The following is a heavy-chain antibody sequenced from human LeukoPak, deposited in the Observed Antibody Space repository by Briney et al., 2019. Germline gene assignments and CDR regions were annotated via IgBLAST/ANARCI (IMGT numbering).Heavy chain of an antibody. V-gene: IGHV3-23*01. J-gene: IGHJ4*02. D-gene: IGHD5-24*01. CDR1: GFTFSSYA. CDR2: ISGSGGST. Sequence: PGGSLRLSCAASGFTFSSYAMSWVRQAPGKGLEWVSAISGSGGSTYYADSVKGRFTISRDNSKNTLYLQMNSLRAEDTAVYYCAKGGPGDGYNWGGFSNWGQGTLVTVSS. CDR3: AKGGPGDGYNWGGFSN.